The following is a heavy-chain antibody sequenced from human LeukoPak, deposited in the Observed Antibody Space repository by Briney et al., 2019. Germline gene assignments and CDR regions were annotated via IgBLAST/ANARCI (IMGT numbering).Heavy chain of an antibody. CDR3: ARVIGYCSSTSCFGYFDY. CDR2: IYYSGST. Sequence: SSETLSLTCTVSGGSISSYYWSWIRQPPGKGLEWVGYIYYSGSTNYNPSLKSRVTTSVDTSKNQLSLKLSSVTAAVTAVYYCARVIGYCSSTSCFGYFDYWGQGTLVTVSS. V-gene: IGHV4-59*08. D-gene: IGHD2-2*01. CDR1: GGSISSYY. J-gene: IGHJ4*02.